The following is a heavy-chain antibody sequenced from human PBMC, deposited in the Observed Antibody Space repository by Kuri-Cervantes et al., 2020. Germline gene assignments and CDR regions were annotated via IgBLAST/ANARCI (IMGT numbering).Heavy chain of an antibody. V-gene: IGHV3-7*01. CDR3: AAGGGWTYGGKVEH. Sequence: GESLKISCAASGFTFPNYWMSWVRQAPGKGLEWVANIKQDGSEKYYVDSVKGRFTISRDNAKNSLYLQMNSLRAEDTAVYYCAAGGGWTYGGKVEHWGQGTLVTVSS. CDR2: IKQDGSEK. J-gene: IGHJ5*02. CDR1: GFTFPNYW. D-gene: IGHD4-23*01.